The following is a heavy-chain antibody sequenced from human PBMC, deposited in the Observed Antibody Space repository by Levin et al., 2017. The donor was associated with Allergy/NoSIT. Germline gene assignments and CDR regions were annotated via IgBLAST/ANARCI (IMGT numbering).Heavy chain of an antibody. J-gene: IGHJ4*02. Sequence: LSLTCAASGFTFSSYAMSWVRQAPGKGLEWVSAISGSGGSTYYADSVKGRFTISRDNSKNTLYLQMNSLRAEDTAVYYCATLGYCSSTTCRRYFDYLGQGTLVTVSS. V-gene: IGHV3-23*01. CDR1: GFTFSSYA. CDR2: ISGSGGST. D-gene: IGHD2-2*01. CDR3: ATLGYCSSTTCRRYFDY.